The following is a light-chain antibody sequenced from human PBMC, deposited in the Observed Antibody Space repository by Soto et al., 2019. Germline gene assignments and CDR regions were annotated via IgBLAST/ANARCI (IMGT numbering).Light chain of an antibody. CDR1: RSVNTN. V-gene: IGKV3-15*01. CDR2: GAS. J-gene: IGKJ1*01. CDR3: QQYNNWPRT. Sequence: EIGMTQSPATLSVSPGDRATLSCRASRSVNTNLAWYQQKPGQAPRLLIYGASTRATGIPASFSGSGSGTDFTLTISSLQSEDFAVYYCQQYNNWPRTFGQGTKVEIK.